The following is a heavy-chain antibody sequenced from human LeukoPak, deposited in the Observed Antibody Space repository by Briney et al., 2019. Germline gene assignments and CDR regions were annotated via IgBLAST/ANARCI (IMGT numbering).Heavy chain of an antibody. CDR1: GFNFEDYT. D-gene: IGHD6-13*01. J-gene: IGHJ4*02. V-gene: IGHV3-9*01. CDR3: AKGRHRSSWGARQHADY. CDR2: ISWNSGSI. Sequence: GGSLRLSCAASGFNFEDYTMHWVRQAPGKGLEWVSAISWNSGSIGYADSVKGRFTISRDNAKNSLYLQMNSLRAEDTALYYCAKGRHRSSWGARQHADYWGQGTLVTVSS.